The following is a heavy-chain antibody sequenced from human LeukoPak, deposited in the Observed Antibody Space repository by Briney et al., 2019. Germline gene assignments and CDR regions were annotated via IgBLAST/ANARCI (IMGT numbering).Heavy chain of an antibody. CDR3: ARWTVPIMTTVVTYYFDY. V-gene: IGHV4-31*03. J-gene: IGHJ4*02. CDR1: GDSISSGGYY. CDR2: IYYSGST. Sequence: SETLSLTCTVSGDSISSGGYYWSWIRQHPGKGLEWIGYIYYSGSTYYNPSLKSRVTISVDTSKNQFSLKLSSVTAADTAVYYCARWTVPIMTTVVTYYFDYWGQGTLVTVSS. D-gene: IGHD4-23*01.